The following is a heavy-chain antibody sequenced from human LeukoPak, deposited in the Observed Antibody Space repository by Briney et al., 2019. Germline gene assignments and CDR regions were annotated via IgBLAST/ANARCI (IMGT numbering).Heavy chain of an antibody. Sequence: GGSLRLSCAASRFTFSSYAMHWVRQAPGKGLEWVAVISYDGSNKYYADSVKGRFTISRDNSKNTLYLQMNSLRAEDTAVYYCAREFSGFDPWGQGTLVTVSS. V-gene: IGHV3-30-3*01. CDR3: AREFSGFDP. CDR1: RFTFSSYA. CDR2: ISYDGSNK. J-gene: IGHJ5*02.